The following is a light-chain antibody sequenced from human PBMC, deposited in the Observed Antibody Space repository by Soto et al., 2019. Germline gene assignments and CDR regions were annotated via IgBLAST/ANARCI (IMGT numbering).Light chain of an antibody. CDR2: GAT. CDR1: QSVSSNY. V-gene: IGKV3-20*01. J-gene: IGKJ1*01. Sequence: EIVLTQSPGTLSLSPGERATLSCRASQSVSSNYLAWYQQKPGQAPRLLMYGATTGATGIPDRFSGSGSGRDFTLSISRLEPEDFAVYFCHQYQTSPWTFGRGTKVDIK. CDR3: HQYQTSPWT.